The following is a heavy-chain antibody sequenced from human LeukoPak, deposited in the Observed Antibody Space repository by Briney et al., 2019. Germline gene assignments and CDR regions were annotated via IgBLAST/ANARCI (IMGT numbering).Heavy chain of an antibody. Sequence: GGSLRLSCAASGFTFDDSAMHWVRQAPGKGLEWVSGISWSSDNFGYADSVKGRFAISRDNAKKSLYLEMNGLRAEDTAMYYCVKDLGFGMIVPRGFHYWGQGTLVSVSS. CDR1: GFTFDDSA. D-gene: IGHD3-22*01. J-gene: IGHJ4*02. V-gene: IGHV3-9*01. CDR3: VKDLGFGMIVPRGFHY. CDR2: ISWSSDNF.